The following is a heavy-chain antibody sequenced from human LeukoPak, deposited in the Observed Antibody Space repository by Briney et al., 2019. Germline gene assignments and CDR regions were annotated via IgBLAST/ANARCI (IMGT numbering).Heavy chain of an antibody. CDR3: AREGYVLYYYYYMDV. CDR1: GFTFSSYA. V-gene: IGHV3-23*01. D-gene: IGHD3-16*01. J-gene: IGHJ6*03. CDR2: ISGSGGST. Sequence: GGSLRLSCAASGFTFSSYAMSWVRQAPGKGLEWVSAISGSGGSTYYADSVKGRFTISRDNSKNTLYLQMNSLRAEDTAVYYCAREGYVLYYYYYMDVWGKGTTVTVSS.